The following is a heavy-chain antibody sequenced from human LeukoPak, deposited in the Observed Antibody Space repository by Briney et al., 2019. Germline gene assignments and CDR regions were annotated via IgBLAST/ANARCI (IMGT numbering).Heavy chain of an antibody. V-gene: IGHV3-23*01. CDR3: AKDRSAPTYYGSGSYPPNWFDP. J-gene: IGHJ5*02. D-gene: IGHD3-10*01. CDR2: ISYGDGGT. Sequence: QAGGSLRLSCETSGFTFSNYAMSWVRQAPGRGLEWVSGISYGDGGTYYADSVKGRFTISRDNSKNTLYLQMNSLRAEDTAVYYCAKDRSAPTYYGSGSYPPNWFDPWGQGTLVTVSS. CDR1: GFTFSNYA.